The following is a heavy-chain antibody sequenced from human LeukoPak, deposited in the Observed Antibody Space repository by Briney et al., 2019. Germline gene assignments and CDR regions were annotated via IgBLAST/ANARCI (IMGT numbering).Heavy chain of an antibody. CDR3: ATGTADAFDI. CDR2: MNPSTDNT. CDR1: GYTFARYD. V-gene: IGHV1-8*03. Sequence: ASVKVSCKASGYTFARYDINWMRQATGQGLEWMGWMNPSTDNTGYAQKFQGRVTITRNTSISTAYMELSGLRSEDTAVYYCATGTADAFDIWGQGTMVSVSS. J-gene: IGHJ3*02. D-gene: IGHD3-10*01.